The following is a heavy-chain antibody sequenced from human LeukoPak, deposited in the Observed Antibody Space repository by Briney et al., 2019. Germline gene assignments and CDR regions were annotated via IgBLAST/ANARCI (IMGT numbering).Heavy chain of an antibody. D-gene: IGHD5-24*01. CDR2: IYYSGST. CDR1: GGSINSGGYY. Sequence: SETLSLTCTVSGGSINSGGYYWSWIRQHPGKGLEWIGCIYYSGSTYYNPSLKSRITISLDTSKNQFSLKLSSVTAADTAVYYCARGRRDGYNFDYWGQGTLVTVSS. CDR3: ARGRRDGYNFDY. J-gene: IGHJ4*02. V-gene: IGHV4-31*03.